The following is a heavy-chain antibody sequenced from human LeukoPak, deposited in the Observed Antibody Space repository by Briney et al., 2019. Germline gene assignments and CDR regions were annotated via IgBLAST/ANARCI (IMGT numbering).Heavy chain of an antibody. V-gene: IGHV3-15*01. J-gene: IGHJ5*02. CDR2: IKSKTDGGTT. Sequence: PGGSLRLSCAASGLTFSSYAMSWVRQAPGKGLEWVGRIKSKTDGGTTDYAAPVKGRFTISRDDSKNTLYLQMNSLKTEDTAVYYCTTELELGLDPWGQGTLVTVSS. CDR1: GLTFSSYA. D-gene: IGHD1-7*01. CDR3: TTELELGLDP.